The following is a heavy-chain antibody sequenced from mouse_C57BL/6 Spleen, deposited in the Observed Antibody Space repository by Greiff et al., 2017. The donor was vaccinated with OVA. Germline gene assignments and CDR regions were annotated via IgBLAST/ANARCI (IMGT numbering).Heavy chain of an antibody. Sequence: VKLMESGPGILQPSQTLSLTCSFSGFSLSTFGMGVGWIRQPSGKGLEWLALIWWDDDKYYNPALKSRLTISKDTSKNHVFRKIAKVDTADTATYDCARIAGIYDYDVGYAMDYWGQGTSVTVSS. CDR1: GFSLSTFGMG. CDR3: ARIAGIYDYDVGYAMDY. V-gene: IGHV8-8*01. D-gene: IGHD2-4*01. J-gene: IGHJ4*01. CDR2: IWWDDDK.